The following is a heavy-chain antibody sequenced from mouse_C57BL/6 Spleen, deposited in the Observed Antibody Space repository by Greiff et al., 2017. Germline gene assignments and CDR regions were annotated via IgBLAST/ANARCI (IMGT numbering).Heavy chain of an antibody. J-gene: IGHJ1*03. CDR2: ISSGGSYT. Sequence: EVMLVESGGDLVKPGGSLKLSCAASGFTFSSYGMSWVRQTPDKRLEWVATISSGGSYTYYPDSVKGRFTISRDNAKNTLYLQMSSLKSEDTAMYYCARHGDYDYGVGWYFDVWGTGTTVTVSS. CDR1: GFTFSSYG. D-gene: IGHD2-4*01. CDR3: ARHGDYDYGVGWYFDV. V-gene: IGHV5-6*02.